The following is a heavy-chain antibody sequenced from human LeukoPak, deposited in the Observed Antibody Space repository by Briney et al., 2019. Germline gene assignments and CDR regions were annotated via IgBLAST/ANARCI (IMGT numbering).Heavy chain of an antibody. CDR1: GYSFTSYW. J-gene: IGHJ4*02. Sequence: GESLKISCKGSGYSFTSYWIGWVRQMPGKGLEWMGIIYPGDSDTRYGPSFQGQVTISADKSISTAYLQWSSLKASDTAMYYCARRLITMVRGVITDYFDYWGQGTLVTVSS. V-gene: IGHV5-51*01. D-gene: IGHD3-10*01. CDR3: ARRLITMVRGVITDYFDY. CDR2: IYPGDSDT.